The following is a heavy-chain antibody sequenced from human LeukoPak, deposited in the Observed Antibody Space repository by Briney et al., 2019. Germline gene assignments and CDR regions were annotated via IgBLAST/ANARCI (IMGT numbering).Heavy chain of an antibody. J-gene: IGHJ3*02. CDR3: TGAKNTGSWYGDAFDI. Sequence: SETLSLTCTVSGGSTSSYYWRWLRQPAGKGRGWFGRIYTGGSTSYHPSLRRRVTTSVSTSKNQFCLRLSSVTAAATAVDYSTGAKNTGSWYGDAFDIWGQGTMVTVS. V-gene: IGHV4-4*07. D-gene: IGHD6-13*01. CDR1: GGSTSSYY. CDR2: IYTGGST.